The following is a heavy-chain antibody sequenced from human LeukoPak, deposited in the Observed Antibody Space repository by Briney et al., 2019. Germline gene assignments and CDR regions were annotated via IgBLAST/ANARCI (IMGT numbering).Heavy chain of an antibody. CDR3: ARDEAAAGRAFDY. V-gene: IGHV3-11*04. J-gene: IGHJ4*02. CDR1: GFTFSDYY. D-gene: IGHD6-13*01. CDR2: ISSSSSTI. Sequence: PGGSLRLSCAASGFTFSDYYMSWIRQAPGKGLEWVSYISSSSSTIYYADSVKGRFTISRDNAKNSLYLQMNSLRAEDTAVYYCARDEAAAGRAFDYWGQGTLVTVSS.